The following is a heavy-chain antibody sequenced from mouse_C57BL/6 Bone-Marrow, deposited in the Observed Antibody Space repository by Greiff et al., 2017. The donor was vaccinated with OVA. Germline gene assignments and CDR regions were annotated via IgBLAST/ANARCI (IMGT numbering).Heavy chain of an antibody. V-gene: IGHV1-18*01. J-gene: IGHJ2*01. Sequence: VQLQQSGPELVKPGASVKIPCKASGYTFTDYNMDWVKQSHGKSLEWIGDINPNNGGTIYNQKFKGKATLTVDKSSSTAYMELRSLTSEDTAVDYCARGDYYGSSYFDYWGQGTTLTVSA. CDR1: GYTFTDYN. D-gene: IGHD1-1*01. CDR3: ARGDYYGSSYFDY. CDR2: INPNNGGT.